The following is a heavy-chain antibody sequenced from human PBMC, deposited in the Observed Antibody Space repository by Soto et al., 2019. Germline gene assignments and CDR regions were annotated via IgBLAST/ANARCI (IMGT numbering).Heavy chain of an antibody. Sequence: WETLSLTCTVSSGSISSYYWSWIRQPAGKGLEWIGRIYTSGSTNYNPSLKSRVTMSVDTSKNQFSLKLSSVTAADTAVYYCARACSSNSCYDVFDYWGQGTLVTVSS. D-gene: IGHD2-2*01. CDR3: ARACSSNSCYDVFDY. CDR1: SGSISSYY. CDR2: IYTSGST. V-gene: IGHV4-4*07. J-gene: IGHJ4*02.